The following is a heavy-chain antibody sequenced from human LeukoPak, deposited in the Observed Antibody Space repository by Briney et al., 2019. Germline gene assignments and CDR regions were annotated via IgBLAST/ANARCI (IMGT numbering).Heavy chain of an antibody. J-gene: IGHJ4*02. D-gene: IGHD2-21*01. CDR3: ARDLWQSGGRGPVDY. V-gene: IGHV4-39*07. CDR1: GGSISSSSYY. CDR2: IYYSGST. Sequence: PSETLSLTCIVSGGSISSSSYYWGWIRQPPGKGLEWIGSIYYSGSTYYNPSLKSRVTISVDTSKNQFSLKLSSVTAADTAVYYCARDLWQSGGRGPVDYWGQGTLVTVSS.